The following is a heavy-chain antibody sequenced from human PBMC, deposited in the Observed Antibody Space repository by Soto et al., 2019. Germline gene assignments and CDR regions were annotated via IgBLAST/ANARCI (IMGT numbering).Heavy chain of an antibody. D-gene: IGHD3-10*01. CDR1: GFIFTDYW. CDR3: ARGARNYYYFDY. V-gene: IGHV3-74*01. Sequence: EVQLVESGGGLVQPGGSLRLSCAASGFIFTDYWIHWVRQAPGKGLVWVSRIKSDESTTNYADSVWGRLTISRDNVKNTVYLQMTSLRAEDTAVYYCARGARNYYYFDYWGQGTLVTVSS. CDR2: IKSDESTT. J-gene: IGHJ4*02.